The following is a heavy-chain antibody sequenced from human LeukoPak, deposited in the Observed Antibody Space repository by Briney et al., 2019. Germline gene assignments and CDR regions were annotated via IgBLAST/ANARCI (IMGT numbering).Heavy chain of an antibody. Sequence: ASLKVSCKASGYTFTGYYMHWVRQAPGQGLQWMGWINPNSGGTNYAQKFQGRVTMTRDTSISTAYMELSRLRSDNTAVYYCARGTYRRATSYYFDYWGQGTLVTVSS. D-gene: IGHD1-26*01. CDR3: ARGTYRRATSYYFDY. CDR1: GYTFTGYY. CDR2: INPNSGGT. J-gene: IGHJ4*02. V-gene: IGHV1-2*02.